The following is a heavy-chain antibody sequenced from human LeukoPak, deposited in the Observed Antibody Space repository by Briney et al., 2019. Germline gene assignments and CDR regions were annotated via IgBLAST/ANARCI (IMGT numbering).Heavy chain of an antibody. CDR3: ARERGYCSRTYCPVGPY. CDR2: IHYSGSS. Sequence: SETLSLTCTVSGGSISRSAYYWGWIRQSPGKGLEWIGSIHYSGSSYHNPALKSRVTISVDTSKNQFSLDLSSVTAADTAVYYCARERGYCSRTYCPVGPYWGQGAVVTVSS. CDR1: GGSISRSAYY. D-gene: IGHD2-2*01. J-gene: IGHJ4*02. V-gene: IGHV4-39*07.